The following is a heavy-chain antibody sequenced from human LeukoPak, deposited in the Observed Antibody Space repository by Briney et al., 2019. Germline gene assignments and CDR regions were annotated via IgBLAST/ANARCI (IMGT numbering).Heavy chain of an antibody. CDR3: AKGGWITKVRPNWFDP. CDR2: ISYDGSNK. J-gene: IGHJ5*02. Sequence: GGSLRLSCAASGFTFDDYGMSWVRQAPGKGLEWVAVISYDGSNKYYADSVKGRFTISRDNSKNTLYLQMNSLRAEDTAVYYCAKGGWITKVRPNWFDPWGQGTLVTVSS. CDR1: GFTFDDYG. D-gene: IGHD3-10*01. V-gene: IGHV3-30*18.